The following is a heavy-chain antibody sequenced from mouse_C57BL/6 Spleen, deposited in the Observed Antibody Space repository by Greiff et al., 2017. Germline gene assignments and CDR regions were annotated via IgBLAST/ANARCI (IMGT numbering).Heavy chain of an antibody. CDR2: ISYDGSN. CDR1: GYSITSGYY. CDR3: ARANYGYDRDPYYYAMDY. D-gene: IGHD2-2*01. V-gene: IGHV3-6*01. J-gene: IGHJ4*01. Sequence: DVKLQESGPGLVKPSQSLSLTCSVTGYSITSGYYWNWIRQFPGNKLEWMGYISYDGSNNYNPSLKNRISITRDTSKNQFFLKLNSVTTEDTATYYCARANYGYDRDPYYYAMDYWGQGTSVTVSS.